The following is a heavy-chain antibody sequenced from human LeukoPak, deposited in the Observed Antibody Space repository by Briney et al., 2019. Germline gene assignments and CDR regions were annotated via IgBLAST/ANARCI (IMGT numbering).Heavy chain of an antibody. CDR2: IIPIFGTT. CDR1: GGTFNNYA. CDR3: ARTYLVFNWFDH. D-gene: IGHD5/OR15-5a*01. J-gene: IGHJ5*02. Sequence: SVKVSCKASGGTFNNYAISWVRQAPGQGLQWMGGIIPIFGTTNFSRSFQDRVTFTTDETTSTAYMELSSLRSEDTAIYYCARTYLVFNWFDHWGQGTLVTVSS. V-gene: IGHV1-69*05.